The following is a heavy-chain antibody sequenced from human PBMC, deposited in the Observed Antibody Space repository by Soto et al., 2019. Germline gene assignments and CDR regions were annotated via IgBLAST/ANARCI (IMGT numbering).Heavy chain of an antibody. Sequence: ASVKVSCKASGYAFTSYYMHWVRQAPGQGLEWMGIINPSGGSTSYAQKFQGRVTMTRDTSTSTVYMELSSLRSEDTAVYYCARDPEVCSGGSCYSASLHYWGQGTLVTVSS. V-gene: IGHV1-46*01. CDR1: GYAFTSYY. J-gene: IGHJ4*02. D-gene: IGHD2-15*01. CDR2: INPSGGST. CDR3: ARDPEVCSGGSCYSASLHY.